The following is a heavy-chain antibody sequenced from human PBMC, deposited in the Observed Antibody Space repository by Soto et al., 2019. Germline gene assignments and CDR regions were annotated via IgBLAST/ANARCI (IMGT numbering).Heavy chain of an antibody. CDR2: ISWNSGTR. D-gene: IGHD5-18*01. V-gene: IGHV3-9*01. Sequence: EVQLVDSGGGLVQPGRSLRLSCAASGFTFDIYAMHWVRQAAGKGLEWVSSISWNSGTRGYADSVKGRFTISRDNAKNFLYLQMDRLRTEDTAFYYCAKELGGYSYGYELDHWGQGTLVVVSS. CDR1: GFTFDIYA. J-gene: IGHJ4*02. CDR3: AKELGGYSYGYELDH.